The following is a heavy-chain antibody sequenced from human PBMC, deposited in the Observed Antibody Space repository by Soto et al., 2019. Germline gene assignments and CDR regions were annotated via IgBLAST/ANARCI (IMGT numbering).Heavy chain of an antibody. Sequence: PGESLKISCKGSGYSFTSYWIGWVRQMPGKGLEWMGIIYPGDSDTRYSPSFQGQVTISADKSISTAYLQWSSLKASDTAMYYCARLGRGDSGYDEVGYFDYWGQGTLVTVSS. J-gene: IGHJ4*02. D-gene: IGHD5-12*01. CDR1: GYSFTSYW. CDR2: IYPGDSDT. V-gene: IGHV5-51*01. CDR3: ARLGRGDSGYDEVGYFDY.